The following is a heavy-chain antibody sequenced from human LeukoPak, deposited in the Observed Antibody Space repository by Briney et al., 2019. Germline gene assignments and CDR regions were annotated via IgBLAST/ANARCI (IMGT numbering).Heavy chain of an antibody. CDR2: IYPGDSDT. CDR3: ARVLIRGDEIDY. Sequence: GESLKISFKSSGYSFTTYWIAWVRQIPGKGLEWMGIIYPGDSDTRFGPSFQGQVTISADKSISTAYLQWTSLKALDSAMYNCARVLIRGDEIDYWGQGTLVTVSS. V-gene: IGHV5-51*01. J-gene: IGHJ4*02. D-gene: IGHD2-21*01. CDR1: GYSFTTYW.